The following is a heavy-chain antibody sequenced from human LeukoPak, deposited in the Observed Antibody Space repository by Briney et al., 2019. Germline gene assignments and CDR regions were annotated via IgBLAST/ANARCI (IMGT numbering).Heavy chain of an antibody. Sequence: PGGSLRLSCAASGFTFSSYGMNWVRQAPGKGLEWVAAITYDGSNKYYADSVKGRFTISRDNSKNTLYLQMNSLRAEDTAVYYCAKEGSIFGVVIRPYYFDYWGQGTLVTVSS. D-gene: IGHD3-3*01. CDR1: GFTFSSYG. J-gene: IGHJ4*02. CDR3: AKEGSIFGVVIRPYYFDY. V-gene: IGHV3-30*18. CDR2: ITYDGSNK.